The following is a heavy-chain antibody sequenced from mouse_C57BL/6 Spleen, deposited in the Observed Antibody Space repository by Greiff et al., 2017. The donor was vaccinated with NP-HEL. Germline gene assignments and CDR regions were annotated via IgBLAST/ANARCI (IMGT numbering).Heavy chain of an antibody. CDR2: ISSGGSYT. V-gene: IGHV5-6*01. J-gene: IGHJ3*01. CDR1: GFTFSSYG. D-gene: IGHD2-5*01. Sequence: EVQGVESGGDLVKPGGSLKLSCAASGFTFSSYGMSWVRQTPDKRLEWVATISSGGSYTYYPDSVKGRFTISRDNAKNTLYLQMSSLKSEDTAMYYCARYSNAGFAYWGQGTLVTVSA. CDR3: ARYSNAGFAY.